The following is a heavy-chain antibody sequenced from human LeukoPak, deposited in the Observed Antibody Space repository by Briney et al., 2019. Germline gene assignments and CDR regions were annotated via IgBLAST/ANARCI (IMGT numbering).Heavy chain of an antibody. J-gene: IGHJ4*02. CDR3: ARAPMIVVVAYHEGLFDY. D-gene: IGHD3-22*01. Sequence: PSETLSLTCTVSGGSISSGDYYWSWIRQPPGKGLEWIGYIYYSGSTYYNPSLKSRVTISVDTSKNRFSLKLSSVTAADTAVYYCARAPMIVVVAYHEGLFDYWGQGTLVTVSS. CDR1: GGSISSGDYY. V-gene: IGHV4-30-4*01. CDR2: IYYSGST.